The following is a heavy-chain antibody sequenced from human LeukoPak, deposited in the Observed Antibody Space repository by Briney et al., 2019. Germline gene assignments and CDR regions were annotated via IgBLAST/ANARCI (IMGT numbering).Heavy chain of an antibody. CDR3: ARGDVVTGTSSALYYMDV. CDR2: IYTSGST. D-gene: IGHD1-20*01. V-gene: IGHV4-4*09. CDR1: GGSISSYY. J-gene: IGHJ6*03. Sequence: PSETLSLTCTVSGGSISSYYWSWIRQPPGKGLEWIGYIYTSGSTNYNPSLKSRVTISVDTSKNQFSLKLSSVTAADTAVYYCARGDVVTGTSSALYYMDVWGKGTTVTVSS.